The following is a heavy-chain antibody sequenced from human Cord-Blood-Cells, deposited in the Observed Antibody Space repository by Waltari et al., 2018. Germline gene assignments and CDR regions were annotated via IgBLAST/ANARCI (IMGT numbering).Heavy chain of an antibody. J-gene: IGHJ4*02. CDR1: GYTFTSYA. CDR2: INAGNGNT. D-gene: IGHD3-16*01. V-gene: IGHV1-3*01. CDR3: ARALDGPSYEFDY. Sequence: QVQLVQSGAEVKKPGASVKVSCKASGYTFTSYAIHWLRQAPGQRLEWMGWINAGNGNTKYSQKFQGRVTITRDTSASTAYMELSSLRSEDTAVYYCARALDGPSYEFDYWGQGTLVTVSS.